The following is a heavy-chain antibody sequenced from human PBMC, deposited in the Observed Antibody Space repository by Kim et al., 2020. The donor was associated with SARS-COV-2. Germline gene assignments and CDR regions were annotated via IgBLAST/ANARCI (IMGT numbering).Heavy chain of an antibody. Sequence: YVGTVKGRFTISRDNAQNSLYLQMNSLRAEDTAVYYCARVYGDYDYYFDYWGQGTLVTVSS. CDR3: ARVYGDYDYYFDY. J-gene: IGHJ4*02. D-gene: IGHD4-17*01. V-gene: IGHV3-7*04.